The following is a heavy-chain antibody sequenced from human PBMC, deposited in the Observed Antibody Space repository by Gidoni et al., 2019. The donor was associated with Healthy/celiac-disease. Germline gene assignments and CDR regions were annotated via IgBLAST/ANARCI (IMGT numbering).Heavy chain of an antibody. CDR2: INAGNGNT. CDR1: GYTFPSYA. CDR3: AREEVGWLGRVDY. Sequence: QVQLVQSGAEVKKPGDSVKVACKASGYTFPSYAMHWVRQAPGQRLEWMGWINAGNGNTKYSQKFQGRVTITRDTSASTAYMELSSLRSEDTAVYYCAREEVGWLGRVDYWGQGTLVTVSS. V-gene: IGHV1-3*01. J-gene: IGHJ4*02. D-gene: IGHD6-19*01.